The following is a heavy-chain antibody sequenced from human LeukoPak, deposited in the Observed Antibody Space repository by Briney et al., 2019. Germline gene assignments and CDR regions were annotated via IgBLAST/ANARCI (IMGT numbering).Heavy chain of an antibody. Sequence: GGSLRLSCAASGFTFSSYGMHWVRQAPGKGLEWVAVISYDGSNKYYADSVKGRFTISRDNSKNTLYLQMNSLRAEDTAVYYCAKDSRIQLWLMGTDDAFDIWGQGTMVTVSS. CDR2: ISYDGSNK. J-gene: IGHJ3*02. CDR3: AKDSRIQLWLMGTDDAFDI. D-gene: IGHD5-18*01. CDR1: GFTFSSYG. V-gene: IGHV3-30*18.